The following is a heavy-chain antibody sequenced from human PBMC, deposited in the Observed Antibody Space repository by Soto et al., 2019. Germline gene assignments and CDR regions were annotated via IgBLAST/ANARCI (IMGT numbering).Heavy chain of an antibody. CDR1: GGSISRSSYY. CDR3: ASLWDYGDSRGADY. D-gene: IGHD4-17*01. Sequence: QLQLQESGPGLVKPSETLSLTCTVSGGSISRSSYYWGWIRQPPGKGLEWIGSGYYSGSTYYNPSLKCRVTLSVDTSKNQFSLKLSSVTAADTAVYYCASLWDYGDSRGADYWDQGTLVTVSS. CDR2: GYYSGST. V-gene: IGHV4-39*01. J-gene: IGHJ4*02.